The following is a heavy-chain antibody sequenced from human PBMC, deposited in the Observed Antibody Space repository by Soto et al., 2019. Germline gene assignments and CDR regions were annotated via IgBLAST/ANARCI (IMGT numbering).Heavy chain of an antibody. V-gene: IGHV1-46*03. D-gene: IGHD2-15*01. CDR2: INPSGGST. CDR3: ARGGRYCSGGSCYGDWFDP. CDR1: GYTFTSYY. J-gene: IGHJ5*02. Sequence: VSVKVSCKASGYTFTSYYMHWVRQAPGQGLEWMGIINPSGGSTSYAQKFQGRVTMTRDTSTSTVYMELSSLRSEDTAVYYCARGGRYCSGGSCYGDWFDPWGQGTLVTVSS.